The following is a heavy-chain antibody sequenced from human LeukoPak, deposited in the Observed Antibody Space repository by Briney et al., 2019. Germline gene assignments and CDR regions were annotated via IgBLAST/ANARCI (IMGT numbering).Heavy chain of an antibody. D-gene: IGHD3-10*01. CDR3: ARGAEKILSFGEYPSDAFDI. Sequence: GGSLRLSCEASGFTFSSYAMHWVRQAPGKGLEWVAVISYDGSNKYYADSVKGRFTISRDSPKNTVYLQMDSLRAEDTAVYYCARGAEKILSFGEYPSDAFDIWGQGTMVSVTS. CDR2: ISYDGSNK. J-gene: IGHJ3*02. CDR1: GFTFSSYA. V-gene: IGHV3-30-3*01.